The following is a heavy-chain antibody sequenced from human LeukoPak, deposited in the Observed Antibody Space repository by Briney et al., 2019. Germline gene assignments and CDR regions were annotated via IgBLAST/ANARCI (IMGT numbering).Heavy chain of an antibody. Sequence: SETLSLTCAVYGGSFSGYYWSWIRQPPGKGLEWIGEINHSGSTNYNPPLKSRVTISVDTSKNQFSLKLSSVTAADTAVYYCARGQSRGYSYGYRSGAFDIWGQGTMVTVSS. CDR3: ARGQSRGYSYGYRSGAFDI. CDR2: INHSGST. V-gene: IGHV4-34*01. J-gene: IGHJ3*02. CDR1: GGSFSGYY. D-gene: IGHD5-18*01.